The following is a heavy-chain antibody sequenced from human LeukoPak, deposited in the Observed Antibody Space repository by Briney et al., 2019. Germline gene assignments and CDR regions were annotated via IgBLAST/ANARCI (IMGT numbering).Heavy chain of an antibody. Sequence: SETLSLTCTVSGGSISSYYWSWIRQPPGKGLEWIGYIYYSGNTNYNPSLKSRVTISVDTSKNQFSLKLSSVTAADTAVYYCARHEISGGYDGLFDYWGQGTLVTVSS. J-gene: IGHJ4*02. CDR1: GGSISSYY. CDR3: ARHEISGGYDGLFDY. D-gene: IGHD5-12*01. V-gene: IGHV4-59*08. CDR2: IYYSGNT.